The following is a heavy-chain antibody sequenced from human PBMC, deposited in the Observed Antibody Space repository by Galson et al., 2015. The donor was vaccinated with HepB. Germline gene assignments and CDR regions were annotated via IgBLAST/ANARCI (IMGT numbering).Heavy chain of an antibody. Sequence: SLRLSCAASGFTFSSYWMSWVRQAPGKGLEWVANIKQDGSEKYYVDSVKGRFTISGDNAKNSLYLQMNSLRAEDTAVYYCARDQGYCSSTSCYYYYGMDVWGQGTTVTVSS. V-gene: IGHV3-7*01. CDR1: GFTFSSYW. CDR3: ARDQGYCSSTSCYYYYGMDV. J-gene: IGHJ6*02. CDR2: IKQDGSEK. D-gene: IGHD2-2*01.